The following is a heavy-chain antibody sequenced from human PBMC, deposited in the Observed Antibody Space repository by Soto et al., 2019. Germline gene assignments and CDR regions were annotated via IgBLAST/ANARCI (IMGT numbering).Heavy chain of an antibody. CDR1: GYTFTSYD. CDR2: MNPNSGKT. Sequence: QVQLVQSGAEVKKHGDSVKVSCKASGYTFTSYDINWVRQATGQGLEWMGWMNPNSGKTGYAQKLEGRVTMSWNTCSRKAYMELSSLGAEDTAVYFCTGRVLRSSWAYWYFGPRGGGTLVTFSS. D-gene: IGHD6-13*01. J-gene: IGHJ2*01. V-gene: IGHV1-8*01. CDR3: TGRVLRSSWAYWYFGP.